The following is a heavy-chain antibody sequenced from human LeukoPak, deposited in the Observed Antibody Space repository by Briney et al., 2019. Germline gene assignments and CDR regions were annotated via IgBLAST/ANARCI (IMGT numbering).Heavy chain of an antibody. D-gene: IGHD3-3*01. J-gene: IGHJ6*03. CDR1: GFIFSSYT. CDR2: MSSSSSYI. Sequence: GGSLTLSCAASGFIFSSYTMNWGRQSPGKGLGWVSFMSSSSSYIYHADSVKGRCTICRDNATNSLYLQMNSLRAEDTAVYYCARDRQSITIFGVLIPIYMDVWGKGTTVAVSS. CDR3: ARDRQSITIFGVLIPIYMDV. V-gene: IGHV3-21*01.